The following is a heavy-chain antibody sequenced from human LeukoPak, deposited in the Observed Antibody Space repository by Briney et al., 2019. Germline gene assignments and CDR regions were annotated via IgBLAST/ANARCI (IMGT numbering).Heavy chain of an antibody. CDR1: GYTFSNYC. J-gene: IGHJ3*02. Sequence: ASVTVSCKASGYTFSNYCMHWVRQAPGQGLEWMGILNPTYDIPIYAQKFEGRVTMTRDMSTSTVYLELSSLTSDDTAVYFCAKDPRNILTGDYDDFDIWGQGTMVIVSS. CDR3: AKDPRNILTGDYDDFDI. V-gene: IGHV1-46*01. CDR2: LNPTYDIP. D-gene: IGHD3-9*01.